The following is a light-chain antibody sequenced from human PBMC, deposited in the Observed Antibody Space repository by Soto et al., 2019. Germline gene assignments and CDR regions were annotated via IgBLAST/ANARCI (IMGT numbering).Light chain of an antibody. V-gene: IGLV2-14*01. CDR3: ASYTISSTRV. CDR1: NSDVGAYNY. J-gene: IGLJ3*02. CDR2: EVN. Sequence: QSALTQPASVSGSPGQSITISCTGSNSDVGAYNYVSWYQQHPGKAPKLIIYEVNNRPSGVSHRFSGSKSGNTASLTISGLQADDEADYYFASYTISSTRVFGGGTKLTVL.